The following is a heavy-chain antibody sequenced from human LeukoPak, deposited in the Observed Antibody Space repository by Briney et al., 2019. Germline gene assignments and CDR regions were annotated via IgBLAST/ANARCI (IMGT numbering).Heavy chain of an antibody. J-gene: IGHJ4*02. D-gene: IGHD5-18*01. Sequence: PSETLSLTCAVYGGSFSGYYWSWIRQPPGKGLEWIGEINHSGSTNYNPSLKSRVTIPVDTSKNQFSLKLSSVTAADTAVYYCARDSYGLDYWGQGTLVTVSS. CDR2: INHSGST. CDR1: GGSFSGYY. V-gene: IGHV4-34*01. CDR3: ARDSYGLDY.